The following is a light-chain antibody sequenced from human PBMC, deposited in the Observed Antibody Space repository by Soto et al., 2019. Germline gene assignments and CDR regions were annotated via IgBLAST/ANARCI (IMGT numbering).Light chain of an antibody. Sequence: QSALTQPASVSGSPGQSITISFTGTISDVGIYNLVSWYQQQPRRAPRVMIYEVSKRPSGVSNGVSGSKSGNTASLTISGRQAEDYADYYCCSYACSPTFGVVGTGTKLTVL. V-gene: IGLV2-23*02. CDR2: EVS. J-gene: IGLJ1*01. CDR3: CSYACSPTFGV. CDR1: ISDVGIYNL.